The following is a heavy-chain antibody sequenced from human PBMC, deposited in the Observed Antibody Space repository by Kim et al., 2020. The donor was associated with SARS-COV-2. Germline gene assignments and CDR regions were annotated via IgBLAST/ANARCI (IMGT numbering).Heavy chain of an antibody. Sequence: SETLSLTCAVSGGSISSSNWWSWVRQPPGKGLEWIGEIYHSGSTNYNPSLKSRVTISVDKSKNQFSLKLSSVTAADTAVYYCARLSKAYCSSTSCYVIFDYWGQGTLVTVSS. D-gene: IGHD2-2*01. CDR2: IYHSGST. CDR1: GGSISSSNW. J-gene: IGHJ4*02. CDR3: ARLSKAYCSSTSCYVIFDY. V-gene: IGHV4-4*02.